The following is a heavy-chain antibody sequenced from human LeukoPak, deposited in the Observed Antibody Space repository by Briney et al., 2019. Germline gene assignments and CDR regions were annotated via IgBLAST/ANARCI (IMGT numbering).Heavy chain of an antibody. CDR2: VHLSGTS. CDR3: ARESGAFSPFGF. D-gene: IGHD1-26*01. CDR1: GGSILTTNW. V-gene: IGHV4-4*02. J-gene: IGHJ4*02. Sequence: SGTLSLTCAVSGGSILTTNWWSWVRQPPGKGLEWIGEVHLSGTSNYNPSLKSRVSMSIDKSKNQLSLKLTSVTAADPAMYYCARESGAFSPFGFWGQGTLVTVSS.